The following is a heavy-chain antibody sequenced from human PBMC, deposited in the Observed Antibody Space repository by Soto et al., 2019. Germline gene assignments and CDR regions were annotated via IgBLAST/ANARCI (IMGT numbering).Heavy chain of an antibody. CDR3: ARDLPRGGWFDP. CDR2: IYYSGST. J-gene: IGHJ5*02. CDR1: GGSISSGGYY. V-gene: IGHV4-31*03. D-gene: IGHD3-10*01. Sequence: SETLSLTCTVSGGSISSGGYYWSWIRQHPGKGLEWIGYIYYSGSTYYNPSLKSRVTISVDTSKNQFSLKLSSVTAADTAVYYCARDLPRGGWFDPWGQGTLVTVS.